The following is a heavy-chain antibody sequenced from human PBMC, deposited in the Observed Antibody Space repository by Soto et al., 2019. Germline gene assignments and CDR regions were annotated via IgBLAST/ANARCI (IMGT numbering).Heavy chain of an antibody. V-gene: IGHV1-69*01. D-gene: IGHD3-22*01. Sequence: QVQLVQSGAEVRKPGSSVSVSCKASGGSFNRHTISWVRQAPGQGLEWMGGIIPIFGTANHAQKFQGRVTIIAVESTSTVYMELSSLRSDDTAIYYCARGWGYDSTAYYYAYWGQGTLVIVSS. CDR3: ARGWGYDSTAYYYAY. CDR2: IIPIFGTA. CDR1: GGSFNRHT. J-gene: IGHJ4*02.